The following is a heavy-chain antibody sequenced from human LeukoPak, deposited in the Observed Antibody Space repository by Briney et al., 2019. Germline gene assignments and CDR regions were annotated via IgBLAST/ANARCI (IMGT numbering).Heavy chain of an antibody. Sequence: GGSLRLSCAASGFTFRSYAMSCVRRAPGKGVEWVSAISGRCGSTDEADSVKLRCTISTDKYKNTLYLQMNSLRAEDTAVYYCAKGSLRGPTQVPFVPWGQGTLVTVSS. D-gene: IGHD3-10*01. V-gene: IGHV3-23*01. CDR1: GFTFRSYA. CDR2: ISGRCGST. CDR3: AKGSLRGPTQVPFVP. J-gene: IGHJ5*02.